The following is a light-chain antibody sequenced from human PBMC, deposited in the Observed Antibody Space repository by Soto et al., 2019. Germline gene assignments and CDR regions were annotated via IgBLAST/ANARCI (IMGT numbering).Light chain of an antibody. V-gene: IGKV3-15*01. CDR2: CAS. J-gene: IGKJ1*01. Sequence: VVTQSPATLSVSPGGSSTLSCMASQSVSSHLAWYQQKPGKAPRLLIYCASTRATGSPARFSGSGSGTEFTLTISSLQSEDFELYYCQHYNTWPWTFGQGTKVDIK. CDR3: QHYNTWPWT. CDR1: QSVSSH.